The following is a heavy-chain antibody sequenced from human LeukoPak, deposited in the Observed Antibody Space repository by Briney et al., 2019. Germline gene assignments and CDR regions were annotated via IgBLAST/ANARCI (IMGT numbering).Heavy chain of an antibody. CDR1: GGTFSSYT. Sequence: SVKVSCKASGGTFSSYTICWVRRAPGQGLEWMGRIIPILGIANYAQKFQGRVTITADKSTSTAYMELSSLRSEDTAVYYCASPRAFCSSTSCQTANGAFDIWGQGTMVTVSS. J-gene: IGHJ3*02. CDR2: IIPILGIA. CDR3: ASPRAFCSSTSCQTANGAFDI. D-gene: IGHD2-2*01. V-gene: IGHV1-69*02.